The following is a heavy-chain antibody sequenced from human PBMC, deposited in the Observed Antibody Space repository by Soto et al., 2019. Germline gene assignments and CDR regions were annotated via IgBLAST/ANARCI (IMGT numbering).Heavy chain of an antibody. D-gene: IGHD6-13*01. CDR3: ATQAAAVFLLGNTPFDY. V-gene: IGHV1-46*01. CDR1: GYTFTSYY. J-gene: IGHJ4*02. CDR2: INPSGGST. Sequence: SVKVSCKASGYTFTSYYMHWVRHAPGQGLEWMGIINPSGGSTSYAQKFQGRVTMTRDTSTSTVYMELSSPRSEDTAVYYCATQAAAVFLLGNTPFDYWGQGTLVTVSS.